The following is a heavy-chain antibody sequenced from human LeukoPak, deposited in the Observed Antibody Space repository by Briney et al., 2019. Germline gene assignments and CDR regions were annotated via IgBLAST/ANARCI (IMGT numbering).Heavy chain of an antibody. D-gene: IGHD2-2*01. CDR2: INHSGST. J-gene: IGHJ4*02. V-gene: IGHV4-34*01. Sequence: SETLSLTCAVYGGSFRGYYWSGIPHPPGKGLECLGEINHSGSTNYNPSLKSRVTISLDTSMKKFSLKLNSVTAADTAVYYCASTERCSTTCPLDYWGQGTLVTVSS. CDR3: ASTERCSTTCPLDY. CDR1: GGSFRGYY.